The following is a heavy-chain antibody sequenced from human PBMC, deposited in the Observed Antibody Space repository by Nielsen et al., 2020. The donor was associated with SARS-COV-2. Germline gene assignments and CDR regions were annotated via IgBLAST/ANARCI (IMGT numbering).Heavy chain of an antibody. V-gene: IGHV3-30-3*01. CDR1: GFTFSSYA. CDR2: ISYDGSNK. CDR3: ARDAYIVVVPAAPHPSLGMDY. Sequence: GGSLRLSCAASGFTFSSYAMHWVRQAPGKGLEWVAVISYDGSNKYYADSVKGRFTISRDNSKNTLYLQMNSLRAEDTAVYYCARDAYIVVVPAAPHPSLGMDYWGQGTLVTVSS. D-gene: IGHD2-2*01. J-gene: IGHJ4*02.